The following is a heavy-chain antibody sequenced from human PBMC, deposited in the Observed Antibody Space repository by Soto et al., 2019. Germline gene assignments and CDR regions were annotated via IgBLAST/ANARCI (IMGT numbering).Heavy chain of an antibody. Sequence: ASVKVSCKASGYTFTSYAMHWVRQAPGQRLEWMGWINAGNGNTKYSQKFQGRVTITRDTSASTAYMELSSLRSEDTAVYYCARDLNSPTYCSGGSCYYYYYMDVWGKGTTVTVS. J-gene: IGHJ6*03. D-gene: IGHD2-15*01. V-gene: IGHV1-3*01. CDR1: GYTFTSYA. CDR3: ARDLNSPTYCSGGSCYYYYYMDV. CDR2: INAGNGNT.